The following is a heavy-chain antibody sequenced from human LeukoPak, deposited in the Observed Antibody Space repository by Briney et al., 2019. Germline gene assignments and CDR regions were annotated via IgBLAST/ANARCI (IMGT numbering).Heavy chain of an antibody. CDR2: IYYSGTT. Sequence: SETLSLTCTVSGGSIISSHYFWGWIRQPPGKGLEWIGSIYYSGTTYYNPSLKSRATISLNTSKNQFSLNLTSVPAADTAMYYCEGSTHYYYMDLWGKGTTVTVSS. J-gene: IGHJ6*03. CDR1: GGSIISSHYF. CDR3: EGSTHYYYMDL. D-gene: IGHD2-2*01. V-gene: IGHV4-39*07.